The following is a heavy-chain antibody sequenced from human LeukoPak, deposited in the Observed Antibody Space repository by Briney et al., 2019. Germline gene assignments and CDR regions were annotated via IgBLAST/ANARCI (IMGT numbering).Heavy chain of an antibody. D-gene: IGHD3-10*01. CDR3: VRDGMGGIKAFDI. V-gene: IGHV3-7*05. CDR1: GFSFRSFW. CDR2: IKPDGSQK. J-gene: IGHJ3*02. Sequence: GGSLRLSCVGSGFSFRSFWMSWVRQAPGKGLEWVANIKPDGSQKYFVDSVRGRFTISRDNAKNSVYLQMTSLRAEDTALYYCVRDGMGGIKAFDIWGRGTMVTVSS.